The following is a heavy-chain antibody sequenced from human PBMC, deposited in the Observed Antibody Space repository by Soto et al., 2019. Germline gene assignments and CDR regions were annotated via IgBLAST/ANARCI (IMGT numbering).Heavy chain of an antibody. D-gene: IGHD4-4*01. CDR1: GYTFTSYY. CDR2: INPSGGST. CDR3: ARDPSVTTFWSGAFDI. V-gene: IGHV1-46*01. J-gene: IGHJ3*02. Sequence: ASVKVSCKASGYTFTSYYMHWVRQAPGQGLEWMGIINPSGGSTGYAQKFQGRVTMTRDTSTSTVYMELSSLRSEDTAVYYCARDPSVTTFWSGAFDIWGQGTMVTVSS.